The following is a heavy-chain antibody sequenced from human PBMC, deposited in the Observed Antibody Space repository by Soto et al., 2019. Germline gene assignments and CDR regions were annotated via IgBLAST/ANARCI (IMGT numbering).Heavy chain of an antibody. J-gene: IGHJ4*02. D-gene: IGHD3-10*01. CDR3: VGGQYYFDY. V-gene: IGHV3-30*03. CDR2: ISFDGSNK. Sequence: QVQLVESGGGVVQPGTSLRLSCVASGFPFTTYGMHWVREGPGKGLEWVAVISFDGSNKYYADSVKGRFTISRDNSKNTLFLXXNXLRPEDTALYYCVGGQYYFDYRGQGTLVTVSS. CDR1: GFPFTTYG.